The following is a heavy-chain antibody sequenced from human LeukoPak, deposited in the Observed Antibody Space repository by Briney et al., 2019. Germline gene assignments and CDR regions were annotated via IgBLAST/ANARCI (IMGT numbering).Heavy chain of an antibody. Sequence: SETLSLTCTVSGGSISSYYWSWIRQPPGKGLEWIGYIYYSGSTNYNPSLKSRVTISVDTSKNQFSLKLSSVTAADTAVYYCARRKITMVRGVLDYYYYYYMDVWGKGTTVTISS. CDR3: ARRKITMVRGVLDYYYYYYMDV. V-gene: IGHV4-59*12. CDR1: GGSISSYY. CDR2: IYYSGST. D-gene: IGHD3-10*01. J-gene: IGHJ6*03.